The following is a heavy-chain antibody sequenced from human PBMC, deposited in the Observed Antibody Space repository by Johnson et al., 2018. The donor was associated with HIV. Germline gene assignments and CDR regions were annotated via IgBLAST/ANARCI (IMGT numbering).Heavy chain of an antibody. CDR3: AREWGVMTFGGVIPRNAFDI. J-gene: IGHJ3*02. D-gene: IGHD3-16*01. CDR2: SNSDGTST. V-gene: IGHV3-74*01. Sequence: VQLVESGGGLIQPGGSLRLSCEASGLIFSRSWMHWVRQAPGKGLVWVSRSNSDGTSTSYADSVKGRFTIPTEKAKNTLHLQMNSLRVEDTAVYYCAREWGVMTFGGVIPRNAFDIWGQGTMVTVSS. CDR1: GLIFSRSW.